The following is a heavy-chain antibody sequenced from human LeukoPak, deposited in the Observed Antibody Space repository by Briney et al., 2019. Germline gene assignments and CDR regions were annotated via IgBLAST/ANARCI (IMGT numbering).Heavy chain of an antibody. V-gene: IGHV4-34*01. CDR3: ARDQDYYGSGSYGPDH. CDR1: GGSFSVYY. Sequence: SETLPLTCAVYGGSFSVYYWSWIRQPPGKGLEWIGEINHSGSTNYNPSLKSRVTISIDTSKNQFSLKLSSVTAADTAVYYCARDQDYYGSGSYGPDHWGQGILVTVSS. D-gene: IGHD3-10*01. CDR2: INHSGST. J-gene: IGHJ5*02.